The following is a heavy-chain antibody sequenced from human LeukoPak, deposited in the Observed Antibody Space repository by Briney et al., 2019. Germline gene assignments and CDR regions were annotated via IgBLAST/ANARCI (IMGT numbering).Heavy chain of an antibody. V-gene: IGHV3-11*01. Sequence: GGSLRLSCAASGFTFSDYYMSWIRQAPGKGLEWVSYISSSGSTIYYADSVKGRFTISRDNAKNSLYLQMNSLRAEDTAVYYCARKKGTVAILNDAFDIWGQGTMVTVSS. CDR3: ARKKGTVAILNDAFDI. CDR2: ISSSGSTI. D-gene: IGHD5-12*01. J-gene: IGHJ3*02. CDR1: GFTFSDYY.